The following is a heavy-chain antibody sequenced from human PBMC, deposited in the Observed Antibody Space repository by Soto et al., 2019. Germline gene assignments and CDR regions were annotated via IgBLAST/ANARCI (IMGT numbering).Heavy chain of an antibody. D-gene: IGHD6-25*01. V-gene: IGHV5-10-1*01. J-gene: IGHJ5*02. Sequence: GESLKISCKGSGYSFTSNLINWVRQMPGKGLEWMGRIHPSGSYPNYSPSFQGHVTISADKSISTAYLQWSSLKASDTAMYYCARLISAPAWAQGTLVTDCS. CDR2: IHPSGSYP. CDR3: ARLISAPA. CDR1: GYSFTSNL.